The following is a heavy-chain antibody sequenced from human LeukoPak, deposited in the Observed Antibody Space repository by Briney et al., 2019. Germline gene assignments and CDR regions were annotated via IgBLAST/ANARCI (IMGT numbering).Heavy chain of an antibody. D-gene: IGHD1-1*01. CDR3: TRDETGIDY. CDR1: GFTFDDFG. Sequence: GGSLRLSCTTSGFTFDDFGLSWVRQAPGKGLEWVSSINWNGSITPYADSVRGRFTISRDNDKSSLYLQMKSLKVEDTALYYCTRDETGIDYWGQGTRVTVSS. J-gene: IGHJ4*02. CDR2: INWNGSIT. V-gene: IGHV3-20*04.